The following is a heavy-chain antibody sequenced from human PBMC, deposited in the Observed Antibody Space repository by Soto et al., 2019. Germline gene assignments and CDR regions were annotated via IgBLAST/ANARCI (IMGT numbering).Heavy chain of an antibody. Sequence: QVQLQESGPGLVKPSETLSLTCTVSGGSIGTYYWSWIRQPPGKGLEWIGYIYYRGNTDYNPSLKSRVTISLDTPKNQCSLKLSSVTAADTAVYYCARHPGYYDILTGYTTYYFDYWGQGILVTVSS. CDR2: IYYRGNT. V-gene: IGHV4-59*08. CDR1: GGSIGTYY. D-gene: IGHD3-9*01. J-gene: IGHJ4*02. CDR3: ARHPGYYDILTGYTTYYFDY.